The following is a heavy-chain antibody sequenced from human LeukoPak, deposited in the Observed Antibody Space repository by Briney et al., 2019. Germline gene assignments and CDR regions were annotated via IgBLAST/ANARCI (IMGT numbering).Heavy chain of an antibody. Sequence: GGSLRLSCAASGFTFSSYAMSWVRQAPGKGLEWVSAICGSGGSTYYADSVKGRFTISRDNSKNTLYLQMNSLRAEDTAVYYCAKHPLSYYDSSGYKPIDYWGQGTLVTVSS. CDR3: AKHPLSYYDSSGYKPIDY. CDR2: ICGSGGST. V-gene: IGHV3-23*01. J-gene: IGHJ4*02. D-gene: IGHD3-22*01. CDR1: GFTFSSYA.